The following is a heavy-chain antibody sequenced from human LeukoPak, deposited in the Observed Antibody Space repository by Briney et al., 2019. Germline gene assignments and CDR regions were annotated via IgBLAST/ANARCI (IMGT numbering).Heavy chain of an antibody. V-gene: IGHV4-39*01. CDR3: ARRHYYYDSSGYYSGP. D-gene: IGHD3-22*01. CDR2: IYYSETA. CDR1: VGSITTSSYY. J-gene: IGHJ5*02. Sequence: SETLSLTCTVSVGSITTSSYYWGWIRQPPGKGLEWIGSIYYSETAYYNPSLQSRVSISLETSKNMLSLRLTSVTAADTAVYYCARRHYYYDSSGYYSGPWGQGTLVIVSS.